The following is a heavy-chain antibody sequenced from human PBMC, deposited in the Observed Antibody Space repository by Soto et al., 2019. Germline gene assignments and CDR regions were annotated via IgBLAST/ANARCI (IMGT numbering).Heavy chain of an antibody. Sequence: QVQLQESTPGLVKPSETLSLTCTVSGGSVSGYYWSWIRQTPGKGLEWLGYIHYGGSTNYNPSLKSQVALSVDTPKNQFSLRLSSVTAADTAVYYCARHVDIDQRGMEVWGQGTTVTVSS. CDR1: GGSVSGYY. J-gene: IGHJ6*02. CDR3: ARHVDIDQRGMEV. V-gene: IGHV4-59*08. D-gene: IGHD5-12*01. CDR2: IHYGGST.